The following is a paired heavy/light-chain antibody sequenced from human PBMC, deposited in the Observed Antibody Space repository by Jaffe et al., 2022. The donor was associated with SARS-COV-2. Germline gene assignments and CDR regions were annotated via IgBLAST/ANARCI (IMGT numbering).Light chain of an antibody. V-gene: IGKV1-8*01. CDR1: QGISSY. J-gene: IGKJ1*01. CDR2: AAS. Sequence: AIRMTQSPSSFSASTGDRVTITCRASQGISSYLAWYQQKPGKAPKLLIYAASTLQSGVPSRFSGSGSGTDFTLTISCLQSEDFATYYCQQYYSYPTWTFGQGTKVEIK. CDR3: QQYYSYPTWT.
Heavy chain of an antibody. CDR1: GFTFSSYA. V-gene: IGHV3-23*01. CDR3: AKVKFQIVVVITSDGPIDY. J-gene: IGHJ4*02. D-gene: IGHD3-22*01. Sequence: EVQLLESGGGLVQPGGSLRLSCAASGFTFSSYAMSWVRQAPGKGLEWVSAISGSGGSTYYADSVKGRFTISRDNSKNTLYLQMNSLRAEDTAVYYCAKVKFQIVVVITSDGPIDYWGQGTLVTVSS. CDR2: ISGSGGST.